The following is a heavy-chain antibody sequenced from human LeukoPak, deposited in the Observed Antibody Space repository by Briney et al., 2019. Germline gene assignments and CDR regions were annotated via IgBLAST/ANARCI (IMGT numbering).Heavy chain of an antibody. D-gene: IGHD3-10*01. CDR3: AKVGGSGSYYFDY. V-gene: IGHV1-46*01. Sequence: ASVKVSCKASGYTFTSYYMHWVRQAHGQGLEWMGIINPSGGSTSYAQKFQGRVTMTRDTSTSTVYMELSSLRSDDTAVYYCAKVGGSGSYYFDYWGQGTLVTVSS. CDR1: GYTFTSYY. CDR2: INPSGGST. J-gene: IGHJ4*02.